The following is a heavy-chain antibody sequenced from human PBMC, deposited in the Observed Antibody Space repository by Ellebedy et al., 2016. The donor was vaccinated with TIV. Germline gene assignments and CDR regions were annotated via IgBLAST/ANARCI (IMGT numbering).Heavy chain of an antibody. CDR1: GDSISSVHW. CDR2: IYHSGST. V-gene: IGHV4-4*02. D-gene: IGHD3-22*01. CDR3: ARLGGDYYDSSGWFDS. Sequence: SETLSLTCAVSGDSISSVHWWSWVRQHPGKGLEWIGEIYHSGSTTFNPSLTSRLTISVDKSKNQFSLKLTSVTAADTAVYYCARLGGDYYDSSGWFDSWGQGILVTVSS. J-gene: IGHJ5*01.